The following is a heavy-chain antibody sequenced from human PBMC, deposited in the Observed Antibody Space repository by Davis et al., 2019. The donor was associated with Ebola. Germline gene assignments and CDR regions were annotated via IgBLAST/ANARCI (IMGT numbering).Heavy chain of an antibody. CDR3: ARGPSTGNSFSY. J-gene: IGHJ4*02. CDR2: IKPDGSAK. D-gene: IGHD6-13*01. Sequence: GGSLRLSCAASGFTFSSYWMSWVRQTPGKGLEWLANIKPDGSAKYYVDSVKGRFTISRDNAKNSLYLQMNSLRAEDTAVYYCARGPSTGNSFSYWGQGTLATVSS. CDR1: GFTFSSYW. V-gene: IGHV3-7*01.